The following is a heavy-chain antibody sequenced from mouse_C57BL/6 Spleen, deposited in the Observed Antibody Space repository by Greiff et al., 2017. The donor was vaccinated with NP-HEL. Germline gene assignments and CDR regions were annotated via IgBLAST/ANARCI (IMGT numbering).Heavy chain of an antibody. D-gene: IGHD1-1*01. Sequence: QVQLVQSGAELVKPGASVKLSCKASGYTFTGYSIHWVKQRPGQGLEWIGWFYTGSGSTKYNEKFKGKATLTTDTSSSTAYMQLSSLTSEDSAVFYCTRDVLHSYKSPPMAYWGQGTLVTVSA. CDR1: GYTFTGYS. CDR3: TRDVLHSYKSPPMAY. V-gene: IGHV1-66*01. J-gene: IGHJ3*01. CDR2: FYTGSGST.